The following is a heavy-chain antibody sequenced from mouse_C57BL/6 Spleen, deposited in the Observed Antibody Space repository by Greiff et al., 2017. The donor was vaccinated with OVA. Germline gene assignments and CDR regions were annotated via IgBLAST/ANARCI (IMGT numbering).Heavy chain of an antibody. V-gene: IGHV1-26*01. J-gene: IGHJ1*03. CDR3: ARHYYGSRWYFDV. D-gene: IGHD1-1*01. Sequence: EVQLQQSGPELVKPGASVKISCKASGYTFTDYYMNWVKQSHGKSLEWIGDINPNNGGTSYNQKFKGKATLTVDKSSSTAYMELRSLTSEDSAVYYCARHYYGSRWYFDVWGTGTTVTVSS. CDR1: GYTFTDYY. CDR2: INPNNGGT.